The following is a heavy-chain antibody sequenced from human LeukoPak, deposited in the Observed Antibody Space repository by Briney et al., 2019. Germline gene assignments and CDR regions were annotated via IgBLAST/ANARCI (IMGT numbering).Heavy chain of an antibody. V-gene: IGHV4-34*01. CDR1: GGAFSGYY. D-gene: IGHD6-6*01. CDR3: ARHGLVAARHAFDI. Sequence: SETLSLTCAVYGGAFSGYYWSWIRQPPGKWLEWIGEINHSASTNYNPSLKSRVTVSVDRSKSQFSLKVSSVTAADTAVYYCARHGLVAARHAFDIWGQGTMVTVSS. CDR2: INHSAST. J-gene: IGHJ3*02.